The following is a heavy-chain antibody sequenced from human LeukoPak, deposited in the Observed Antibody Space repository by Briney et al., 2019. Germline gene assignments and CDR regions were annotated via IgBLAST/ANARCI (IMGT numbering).Heavy chain of an antibody. D-gene: IGHD4-17*01. V-gene: IGHV3-33*01. CDR1: GFTFSSYG. CDR3: ARDHGKVTTVPWFDS. CDR2: IWYDGSNK. J-gene: IGHJ5*01. Sequence: GGSLRLSCAASGFTFSSYGMHWVRQAPGKGLEWVAVIWYDGSNKYYADSVKGRFTISRDNSKNTLYLQMNSLRAEDTAVYYCARDHGKVTTVPWFDSWGQGTLVTVSS.